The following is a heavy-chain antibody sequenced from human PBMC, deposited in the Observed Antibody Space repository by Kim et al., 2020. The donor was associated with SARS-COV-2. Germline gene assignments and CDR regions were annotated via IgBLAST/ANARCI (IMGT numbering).Heavy chain of an antibody. Sequence: SETLSLTCTVSGGSLTSSPYYWGWIRQSPGKGLEWIGSLSFSGRPFDNPSLKSRVTISVDTSKNQLSLVLNSVTAADSALYYCTRQTPGGYNLYAIDSLG. CDR1: GGSLTSSPYY. V-gene: IGHV4-39*01. J-gene: IGHJ5*01. CDR3: TRQTPGGYNLYAIDS. CDR2: LSFSGRP. D-gene: IGHD5-12*01.